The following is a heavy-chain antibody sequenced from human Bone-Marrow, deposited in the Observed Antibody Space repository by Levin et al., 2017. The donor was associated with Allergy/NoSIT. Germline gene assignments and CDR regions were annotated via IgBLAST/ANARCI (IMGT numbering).Heavy chain of an antibody. CDR1: GGSISSGGYY. V-gene: IGHV4-61*02. J-gene: IGHJ4*02. D-gene: IGHD2-21*02. CDR2: ISTSGST. CDR3: AGEAYSHRGGDYYFDN. Sequence: SETLSLTCTVSGGSISSGGYYWSWIRQPAGKGLECIGRISTSGSTDYNPSLKSRVTISVDTSKSQFSLKLSSVTAADTAVYYCAGEAYSHRGGDYYFDNWGRGTLVTVSS.